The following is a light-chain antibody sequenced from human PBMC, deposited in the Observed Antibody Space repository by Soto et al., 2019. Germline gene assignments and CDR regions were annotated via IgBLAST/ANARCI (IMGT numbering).Light chain of an antibody. Sequence: EIVLTQSPGTLSLSPGERATLSCRASQSVSSYLAWYQQKPGQAPRLLIYDASNRATGIPARFSGSGSGTDFTLTITRLEPEDFAVYYCQQYVDSPPWTFGQGTKVDNK. CDR3: QQYVDSPPWT. CDR2: DAS. CDR1: QSVSSY. J-gene: IGKJ1*01. V-gene: IGKV3-20*01.